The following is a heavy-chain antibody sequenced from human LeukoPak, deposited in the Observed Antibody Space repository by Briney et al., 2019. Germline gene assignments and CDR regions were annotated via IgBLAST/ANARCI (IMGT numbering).Heavy chain of an antibody. CDR1: GYTFTSYG. D-gene: IGHD6-19*01. Sequence: GASVKVSCKASGYTFTSYGISWVRQAPGQGLEWMAWINPSNGDTNYAQKFQGRVTMTRDTSINTAYMELTRLVSDDTAVYYCARVGSSGWYVHPTLDYWGQGTLVTVSS. J-gene: IGHJ4*02. CDR2: INPSNGDT. CDR3: ARVGSSGWYVHPTLDY. V-gene: IGHV1-2*02.